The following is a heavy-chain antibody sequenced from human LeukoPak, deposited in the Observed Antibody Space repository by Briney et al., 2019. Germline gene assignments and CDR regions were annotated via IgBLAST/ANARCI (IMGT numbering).Heavy chain of an antibody. CDR3: ASLRYCSSTSCPYPMDV. J-gene: IGHJ6*03. D-gene: IGHD2-2*01. CDR1: GHTFTSYG. CDR2: INPNSGGT. V-gene: IGHV1-2*02. Sequence: GASVKVSCKASGHTFTSYGITWVRQAPGQGLEWMGWINPNSGGTNYAQKFQGRVTMTRDTSISTAYMELSRLRSDDTAVYYCASLRYCSSTSCPYPMDVWGKGTTVTASS.